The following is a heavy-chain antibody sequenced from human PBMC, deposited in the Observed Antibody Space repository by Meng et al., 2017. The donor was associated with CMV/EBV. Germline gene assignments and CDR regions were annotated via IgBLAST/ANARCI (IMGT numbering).Heavy chain of an antibody. V-gene: IGHV3-23*01. CDR3: AKLGSRYCSSTSCYPRNDAFDI. CDR2: INGSGGST. Sequence: GESLKISCAASGFTFSSYAMSWVRQAPGKGLEWVSAINGSGGSTYYADSVKGRFTISRDNSKNTLYLQMNSLRAEDTAVYYCAKLGSRYCSSTSCYPRNDAFDIWGQGTMVTVSS. D-gene: IGHD2-2*01. CDR1: GFTFSSYA. J-gene: IGHJ3*02.